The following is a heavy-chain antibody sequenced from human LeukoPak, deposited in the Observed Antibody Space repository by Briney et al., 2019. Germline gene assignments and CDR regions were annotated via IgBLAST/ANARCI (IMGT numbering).Heavy chain of an antibody. CDR2: IRWDDNK. J-gene: IGHJ4*02. CDR3: ARMMYGDFVDYFEY. CDR1: GFSLSTSGMC. Sequence: ESGPTLVNPTQTLTLTCTFSGFSLSTSGMCVSWIRQPPGKTLEWLALIRWDDNKYYSTSLKTRLTISKDTSKNQVVLTMNNMDPVDTATYYCARMMYGDFVDYFEYWGQGTLVTVSS. V-gene: IGHV2-70*13. D-gene: IGHD4-17*01.